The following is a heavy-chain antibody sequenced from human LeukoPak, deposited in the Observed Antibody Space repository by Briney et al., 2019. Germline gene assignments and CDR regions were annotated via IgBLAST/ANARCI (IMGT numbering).Heavy chain of an antibody. V-gene: IGHV4-59*01. Sequence: SETLSLTCTVSGGSISSYYWSWIRQPPGKGLEWIGYIYYSGSTNYNPSLKSRVTISVDTSKNQFSRKLSSVTAADTAVYYCARDSLYGELDYWGQGTLVTVSS. D-gene: IGHD3-10*01. CDR2: IYYSGST. CDR1: GGSISSYY. J-gene: IGHJ4*02. CDR3: ARDSLYGELDY.